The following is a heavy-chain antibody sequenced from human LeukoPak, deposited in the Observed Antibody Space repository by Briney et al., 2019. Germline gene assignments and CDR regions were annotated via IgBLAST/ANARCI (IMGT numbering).Heavy chain of an antibody. CDR3: ASLVGGYDPPVEAFDV. D-gene: IGHD3-16*01. CDR2: INGDGSTT. Sequence: PGRSLRLSRAASGFSFRSCWMHGVRQAPGKELVWVSRINGDGSTTNYADSVRGRFTISRDNAKNTLYLQMNSLRADDSAVYFCASLVGGYDPPVEAFDVWGQGTMVTVSS. CDR1: GFSFRSCW. V-gene: IGHV3-74*01. J-gene: IGHJ3*01.